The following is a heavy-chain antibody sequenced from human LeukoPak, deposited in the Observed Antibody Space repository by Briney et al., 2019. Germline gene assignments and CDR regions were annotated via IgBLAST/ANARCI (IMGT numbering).Heavy chain of an antibody. D-gene: IGHD2-21*02. CDR2: ISAYNGNT. Sequence: ASVKVSCKASGYTFTGYYMHWVRQAPGQGLEWMGWISAYNGNTNYAQKLQGRVTMTTDTSTSTAYMELRSLRSDDTAVYYCARELGCGGDCFDAFDIWGQGTMVTVSS. J-gene: IGHJ3*02. CDR3: ARELGCGGDCFDAFDI. CDR1: GYTFTGYY. V-gene: IGHV1-18*04.